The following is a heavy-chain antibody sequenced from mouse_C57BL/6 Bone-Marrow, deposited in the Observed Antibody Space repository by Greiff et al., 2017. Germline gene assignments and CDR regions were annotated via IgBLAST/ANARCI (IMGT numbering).Heavy chain of an antibody. CDR2: IDPENGDT. CDR1: GFNIKDDY. D-gene: IGHD1-1*01. J-gene: IGHJ2*01. V-gene: IGHV14-4*01. Sequence: VQLQQSGAELVRPGASVKLSCTASGFNIKDDYMHWVKQRPEQGLEWIGWIDPENGDTEYASKFQGKATITADTSSNTAYLQLSSLTSEEPAVYYCTSYYGSSPFDYWGQGTTLTVSS. CDR3: TSYYGSSPFDY.